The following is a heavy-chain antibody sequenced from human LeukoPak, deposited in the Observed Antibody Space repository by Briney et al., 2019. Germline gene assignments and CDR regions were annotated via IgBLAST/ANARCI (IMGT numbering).Heavy chain of an antibody. Sequence: GESLKISCKGSGYSFTSYWIGWVRQMPGKGLEWMGIIYPGDSDTRYSPSFQGQVTISADKSISTAYLQWSSLKASDTAMYYCARQGRYCSSTSCYPRDWFDPWGQGTLVTVSS. D-gene: IGHD2-2*01. CDR2: IYPGDSDT. J-gene: IGHJ5*02. CDR3: ARQGRYCSSTSCYPRDWFDP. V-gene: IGHV5-51*01. CDR1: GYSFTSYW.